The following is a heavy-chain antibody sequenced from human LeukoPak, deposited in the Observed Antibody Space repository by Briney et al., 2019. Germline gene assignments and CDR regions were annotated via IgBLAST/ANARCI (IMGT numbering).Heavy chain of an antibody. Sequence: PGGSLRLSCAASGFTFSDYHMSWIRQAPGKGLECVSYISSSGSTMYYADSVKGRFTISRDNAKNSLYLEMNSLRADDTAVYYCARDRGWRLPIDYWGQGTLVTVSS. J-gene: IGHJ4*02. V-gene: IGHV3-11*01. CDR2: ISSSGSTM. CDR3: ARDRGWRLPIDY. D-gene: IGHD2-21*02. CDR1: GFTFSDYH.